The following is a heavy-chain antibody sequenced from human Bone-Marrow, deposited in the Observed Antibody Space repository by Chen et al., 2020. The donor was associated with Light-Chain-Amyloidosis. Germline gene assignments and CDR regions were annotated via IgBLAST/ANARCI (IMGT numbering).Heavy chain of an antibody. Sequence: GLLQRGGSLRLSCAASGFAFSSYAMSWVRQAPGKGLGWVSTISGSGGSRDYGXSXKGRLTISRDNSXXXXXXXXNXXXXXXXXXXXXXXDISYDDILPGYPADAFDIWGQGTMVTVSS. CDR1: GFAFSSYA. CDR3: XXDISYDDILPGYPADAFDI. CDR2: ISGSGGSR. D-gene: IGHD3-9*01. J-gene: IGHJ3*02. V-gene: IGHV3-23*01.